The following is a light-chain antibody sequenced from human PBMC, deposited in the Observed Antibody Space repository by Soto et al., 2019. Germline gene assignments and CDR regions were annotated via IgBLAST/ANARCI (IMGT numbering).Light chain of an antibody. Sequence: QSALTQPASVSGSPGQSITISCTGTSSDVGGYNYVSWYQQHPGKAPKLMIYEVSNRPSGVSNRFSGSKSGNTASLTISGLRAEDEADYYCSSYTSSTSYVFGTGTKVTDL. J-gene: IGLJ1*01. CDR1: SSDVGGYNY. CDR3: SSYTSSTSYV. CDR2: EVS. V-gene: IGLV2-14*01.